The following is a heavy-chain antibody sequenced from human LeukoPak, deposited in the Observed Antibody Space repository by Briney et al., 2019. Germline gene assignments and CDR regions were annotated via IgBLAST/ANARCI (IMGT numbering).Heavy chain of an antibody. J-gene: IGHJ4*02. CDR3: ARRVTSSACYRDDY. Sequence: TSETLSLTCTVSGDSISSYYWNWVRQSPGKGLEWIGYIYYSGSTNYNPSLKSRVTISVDTSKNQFSLKLSSVTPADTAVYYCARRVTSSACYRDDYWGQGTLVTVSS. V-gene: IGHV4-59*08. CDR2: IYYSGST. CDR1: GDSISSYY. D-gene: IGHD2-15*01.